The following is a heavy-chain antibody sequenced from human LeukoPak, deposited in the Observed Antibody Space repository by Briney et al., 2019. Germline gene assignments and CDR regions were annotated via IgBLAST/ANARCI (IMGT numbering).Heavy chain of an antibody. CDR2: IFASGST. CDR3: ARGDCSNGVCYSGGGDH. V-gene: IGHV4-4*07. J-gene: IGHJ4*02. CDR1: GGSISNYY. Sequence: TSETLSLTCTVSGGSISNYYWSWIRQPAGKGLEWIGRIFASGSTNYNPSLKSRVTMSVDTSKNQFSLRLSSVTAADTAVYYCARGDCSNGVCYSGGGDHWGQGTLVTVSS. D-gene: IGHD2-8*01.